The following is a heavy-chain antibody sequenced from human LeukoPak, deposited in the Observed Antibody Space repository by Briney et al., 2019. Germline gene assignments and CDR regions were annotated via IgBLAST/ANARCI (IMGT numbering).Heavy chain of an antibody. Sequence: PSGTLSLTCTVSGGSISSSSYFWGWIRQPPGKGLEWIGSIFYSGSTYYNPSLNSRVTISIDTSKNQFSLRLSSVTAADTAVYYCARQMNAVTADYWGQGTLVTVSS. V-gene: IGHV4-39*01. J-gene: IGHJ4*02. CDR2: IFYSGST. CDR3: ARQMNAVTADY. D-gene: IGHD4-17*01. CDR1: GGSISSSSYF.